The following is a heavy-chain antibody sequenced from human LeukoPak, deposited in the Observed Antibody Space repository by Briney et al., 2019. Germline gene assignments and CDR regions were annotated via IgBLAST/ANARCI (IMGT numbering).Heavy chain of an antibody. CDR2: IHYSGST. D-gene: IGHD6-13*01. CDR1: GGSISSNNHF. J-gene: IGHJ4*02. CDR3: ARLGSSWYQLDY. V-gene: IGHV4-39*01. Sequence: PSETLSLTCTVSGGSISSNNHFWGWIRQPPGEGLEWIGSIHYSGSTYYNPSLKSRVTISVDTSKNQFSLKLSSVTAADTAVYYCARLGSSWYQLDYWGQGALVTVSS.